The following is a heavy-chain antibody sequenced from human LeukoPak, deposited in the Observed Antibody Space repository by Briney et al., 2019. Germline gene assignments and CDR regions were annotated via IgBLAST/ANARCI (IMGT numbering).Heavy chain of an antibody. Sequence: SETLSLTCAVYGGSFSGYYWSWIRQPPGKGVEWIGEINHSGSTNHNPSLKSRVTISVDTSKNQFSLKLSSVTAADTAVYYCARDGPYSSSGHFDYWGQGTLVTVSS. V-gene: IGHV4-34*01. CDR1: GGSFSGYY. CDR3: ARDGPYSSSGHFDY. J-gene: IGHJ4*02. CDR2: INHSGST. D-gene: IGHD6-6*01.